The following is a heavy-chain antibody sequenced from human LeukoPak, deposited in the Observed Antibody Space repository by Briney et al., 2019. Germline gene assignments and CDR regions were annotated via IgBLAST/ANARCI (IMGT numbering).Heavy chain of an antibody. Sequence: VASVKVSCKASGYTFTAHYMHWVRQAPGQGLEWMGWINPNSGGTNYAQKFQGRVTMTRDTSISTAYMELSRLRSDDTAVYYCARGDLWFGELFSWGQGALVTVSS. J-gene: IGHJ5*02. V-gene: IGHV1-2*02. CDR3: ARGDLWFGELFS. CDR1: GYTFTAHY. CDR2: INPNSGGT. D-gene: IGHD3-10*01.